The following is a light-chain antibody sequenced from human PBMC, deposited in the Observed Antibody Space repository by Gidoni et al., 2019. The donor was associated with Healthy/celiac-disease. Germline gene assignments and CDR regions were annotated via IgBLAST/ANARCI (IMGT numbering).Light chain of an antibody. J-gene: IGKJ4*01. CDR2: AAS. CDR3: QQSYSTPLT. V-gene: IGKV1-39*01. CDR1: QSISSY. Sequence: DIQMTQSPSSLSESVGDRVTITCRASQSISSYLNWYQQKPGKAPKLLIYAASSLQSGVPSRFSGSGSGTDFTLNISSLQPEDFANYYCQQSYSTPLTFGGGTKVEIK.